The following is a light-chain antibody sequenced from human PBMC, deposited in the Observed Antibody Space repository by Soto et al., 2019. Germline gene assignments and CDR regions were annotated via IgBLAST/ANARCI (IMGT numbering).Light chain of an antibody. J-gene: IGKJ5*01. CDR3: QQRSNWPPIT. CDR1: QSVSSSY. Sequence: EIVLTPSPGTLSLSPVERATLSCRASQSVSSSYLAWYQQKPGQAPRLLIYGASSRATGIPDRFSGSGSGTDFTLTISSLEPEDFAVYYCQQRSNWPPITFGQGTRLEI. V-gene: IGKV3D-20*02. CDR2: GAS.